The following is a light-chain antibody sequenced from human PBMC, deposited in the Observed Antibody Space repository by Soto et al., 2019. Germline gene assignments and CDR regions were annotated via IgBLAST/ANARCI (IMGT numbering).Light chain of an antibody. V-gene: IGKV3-20*01. J-gene: IGKJ1*01. Sequence: EIVLTQSPGTLSLSPGERATLSCRASQSLSSNYFAWYQQKPGQAPRLLIYGVSSRPTGIPDRFSGSGSGTDFTLTISRLEPEDFAVYYCEQYGSSPRPFGQGTKVEIK. CDR2: GVS. CDR3: EQYGSSPRP. CDR1: QSLSSNY.